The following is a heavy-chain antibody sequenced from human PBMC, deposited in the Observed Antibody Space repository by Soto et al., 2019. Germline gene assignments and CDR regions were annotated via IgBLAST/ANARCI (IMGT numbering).Heavy chain of an antibody. CDR1: GFTFSRYW. V-gene: IGHV3-74*01. D-gene: IGHD3-16*01. CDR2: IIGDGVHT. Sequence: EVQLAESGGGLIQPGGSLRLSCATSGFTFSRYWIHWVRQAPGVGLVWVSRIIGDGVHTDYAESVKGRFTVSRDIAKSTGYLQMNNLRAEDTAIYYCARLGFVGEGDFWGQGILVTVSS. J-gene: IGHJ4*02. CDR3: ARLGFVGEGDF.